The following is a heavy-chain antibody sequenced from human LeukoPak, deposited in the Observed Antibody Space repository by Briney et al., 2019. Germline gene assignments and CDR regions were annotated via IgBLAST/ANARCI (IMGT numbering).Heavy chain of an antibody. V-gene: IGHV3-30*18. CDR2: IGYDGSDR. CDR3: AKDRDVAAAAYYFDY. CDR1: GLTFSYYG. J-gene: IGHJ4*02. D-gene: IGHD6-13*01. Sequence: GGSLRLSCAASGLTFSYYGMHWGRRAPGKGLEWVAGIGYDGSDRCYADSVKGRFTISRDNSKNTLYLQMDTLRAEDTAVYYCAKDRDVAAAAYYFDYWGQGTLVTVSS.